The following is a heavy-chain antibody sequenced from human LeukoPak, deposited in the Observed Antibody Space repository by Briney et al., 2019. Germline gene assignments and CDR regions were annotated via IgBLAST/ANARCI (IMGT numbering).Heavy chain of an antibody. V-gene: IGHV4-59*08. Sequence: PSETLSLTFTVSGGSISSYYWSWLGQPPGKGRKGIGYIYYSGSNNYHPSLHSRLTISLATSKNQFSLKLSSVTAADTSVYYCASHRTTQEQQLVHWGQGTLVTVSS. D-gene: IGHD6-13*01. J-gene: IGHJ4*02. CDR2: IYYSGSN. CDR1: GGSISSYY. CDR3: ASHRTTQEQQLVH.